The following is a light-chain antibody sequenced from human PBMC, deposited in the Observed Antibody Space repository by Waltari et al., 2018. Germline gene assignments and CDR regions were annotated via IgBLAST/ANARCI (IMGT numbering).Light chain of an antibody. Sequence: DIQMTQSPSSLSASVGDRVTITCRASQSISSYLNLYQQKPGKAPKLLIYAASSLQSGVPSRFSGSGSGTDFTLTISSLQPEDFATYYGQQSYSTPKTFGQGTKLEIK. CDR2: AAS. CDR3: QQSYSTPKT. CDR1: QSISSY. J-gene: IGKJ2*01. V-gene: IGKV1-39*01.